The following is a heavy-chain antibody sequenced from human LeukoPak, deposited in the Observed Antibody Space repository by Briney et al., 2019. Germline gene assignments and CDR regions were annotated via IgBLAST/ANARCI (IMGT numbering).Heavy chain of an antibody. D-gene: IGHD3-22*01. CDR2: ISGSGGST. Sequence: GGSLRLSCAASGFTFSSYAMSWVRQAPGKGLEWVSAISGSGGSTYYADSVKGRFTISRDNSKNTLYLQMNSLRAEDTAVYYCARDLSYYYDSSGYWGQGTLVTVSS. V-gene: IGHV3-23*01. CDR1: GFTFSSYA. CDR3: ARDLSYYYDSSGY. J-gene: IGHJ4*02.